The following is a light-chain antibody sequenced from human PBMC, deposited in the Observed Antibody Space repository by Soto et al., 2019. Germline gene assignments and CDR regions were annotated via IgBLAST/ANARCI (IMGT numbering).Light chain of an antibody. CDR1: SSNIGGNS. Sequence: QSVLSQTPSVSAAPGQRVTISCSGSSSNIGGNSVSWYQQLPGTAPKLLIYDDDQRPSGIPDRFSGSKSGTSATLGITGFQTGDEADYYCGSWDSSLSAYVFGTGTKVTVL. J-gene: IGLJ1*01. V-gene: IGLV1-51*01. CDR2: DDD. CDR3: GSWDSSLSAYV.